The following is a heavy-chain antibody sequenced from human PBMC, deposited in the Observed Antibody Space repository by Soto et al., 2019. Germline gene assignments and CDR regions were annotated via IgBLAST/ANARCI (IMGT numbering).Heavy chain of an antibody. J-gene: IGHJ4*02. V-gene: IGHV3-30*18. CDR1: GFTFKNYG. CDR2: ISYGGRNK. D-gene: IGHD7-27*01. Sequence: QVQLVESGGGVVQPGGSLRLSCAASGFTFKNYGIHWLRQAPGKGLEWVAVISYGGRNKFYADSVKGRFTISRDNSQNTVDLHMNLLRGEETDVYFGAKEALGSPNYFDYCGQGILVTVSS. CDR3: AKEALGSPNYFDY.